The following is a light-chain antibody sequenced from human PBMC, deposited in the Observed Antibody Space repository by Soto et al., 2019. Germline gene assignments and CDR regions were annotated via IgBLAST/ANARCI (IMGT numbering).Light chain of an antibody. CDR1: SANIGSNY. V-gene: IGLV1-51*01. CDR2: DSD. Sequence: QSVLTQPPSVSAAPGQKVTISCSGSSANIGSNYVSWYQHLPGTAPKLVIYDSDRRPSEIPDRFSGSKSGTSATLDITGLQTGDDVDYYCGAWDGSLSVVLFGGGTKLTVL. CDR3: GAWDGSLSVVL. J-gene: IGLJ2*01.